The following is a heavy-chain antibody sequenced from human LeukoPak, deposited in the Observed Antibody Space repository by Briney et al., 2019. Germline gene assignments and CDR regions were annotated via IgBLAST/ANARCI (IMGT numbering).Heavy chain of an antibody. CDR3: ARARLGYYDEYFDP. J-gene: IGHJ5*02. D-gene: IGHD3-16*01. V-gene: IGHV3-21*01. Sequence: GGSLRLSCATSGFTFSDYSMTWVRQAPGKGLEWVSSITSTSSHINYADSVRGRFTISRDNAKNALFLQMTSLTDKDTALYYCARARLGYYDEYFDPWGQGTQVTVSS. CDR2: ITSTSSHI. CDR1: GFTFSDYS.